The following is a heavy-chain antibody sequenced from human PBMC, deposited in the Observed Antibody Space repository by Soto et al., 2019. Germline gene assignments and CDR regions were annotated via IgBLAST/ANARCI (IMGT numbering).Heavy chain of an antibody. V-gene: IGHV1-69*05. CDR2: IIPIFGTA. CDR1: GGTFSSYA. Sequence: SVKVSFKASGGTFSSYAISWVRQAPGQGLEWMGGIIPIFGTANYAQKFQGRVTMTTDTSTSTAYMELRSLRSDDTAVYYCARVQLYKFGELSPTSAMGGYYGMDVWGQGTTVTVSS. D-gene: IGHD3-10*01. J-gene: IGHJ6*02. CDR3: ARVQLYKFGELSPTSAMGGYYGMDV.